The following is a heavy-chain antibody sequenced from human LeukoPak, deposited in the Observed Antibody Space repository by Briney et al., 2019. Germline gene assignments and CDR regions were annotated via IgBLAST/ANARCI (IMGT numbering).Heavy chain of an antibody. J-gene: IGHJ6*02. D-gene: IGHD3-10*01. CDR3: AMVRGVPYYCYYYGMDV. CDR1: GYTFTSYD. Sequence: ASVKVSCKASGYTFTSYDINWVRQATGQGLEWMGWMNPNSGNTGYAQKFQGRVTMTRNTSISTAYMELSSLRSEDTAVYYCAMVRGVPYYCYYYGMDVWGQGTTVTVSS. CDR2: MNPNSGNT. V-gene: IGHV1-8*01.